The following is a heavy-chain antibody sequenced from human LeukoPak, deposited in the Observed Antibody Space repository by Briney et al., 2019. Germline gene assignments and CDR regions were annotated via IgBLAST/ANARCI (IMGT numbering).Heavy chain of an antibody. V-gene: IGHV3-21*01. D-gene: IGHD3-22*01. Sequence: GGSLRLSCAASGFTFSSYSMNWVRQAPGKGLEWVSFISSYSTYIYYADSLKGRFTISRDNTKNSLYLQMNSLRAEDTAVYYCARDSFAGYDSSGYSSYDYWGQGTLVTVSS. J-gene: IGHJ4*02. CDR3: ARDSFAGYDSSGYSSYDY. CDR2: ISSYSTYI. CDR1: GFTFSSYS.